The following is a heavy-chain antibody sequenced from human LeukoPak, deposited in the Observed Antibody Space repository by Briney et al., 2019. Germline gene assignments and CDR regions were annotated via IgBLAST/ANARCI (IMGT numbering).Heavy chain of an antibody. Sequence: ASVKVSCKASGYTFTSNYIHWVRQAPGQGLEWMGMIYPRDGSTSYAQKFQGRVTVTRDTSTSTVHMELSGLRSEDTAVYYCARDQEGFDYWGQGTLVSVST. CDR2: IYPRDGST. V-gene: IGHV1-46*01. CDR3: ARDQEGFDY. CDR1: GYTFTSNY. J-gene: IGHJ4*02.